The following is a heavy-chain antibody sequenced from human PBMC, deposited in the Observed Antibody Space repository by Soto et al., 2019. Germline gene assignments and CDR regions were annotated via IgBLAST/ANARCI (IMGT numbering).Heavy chain of an antibody. CDR2: INPNSGGT. J-gene: IGHJ5*02. CDR3: ARGPPYSSSWYNWFDP. CDR1: GYSFIGHY. V-gene: IGHV1-2*02. D-gene: IGHD6-13*01. Sequence: ASVKVSCKASGYSFIGHYIHWVRQAPGQGLEWMGWINPNSGGTNYAQKFQGRVTMTRDTSISTAYMELSRLRSDDTAVYYCARGPPYSSSWYNWFDPWGQGTLVTVSS.